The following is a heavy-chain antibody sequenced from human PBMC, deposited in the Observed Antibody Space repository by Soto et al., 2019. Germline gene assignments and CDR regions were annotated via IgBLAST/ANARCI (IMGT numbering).Heavy chain of an antibody. V-gene: IGHV3-30*18. D-gene: IGHD2-2*01. CDR2: ISYDGSNK. Sequence: GGSLRLSCAASGFTFSSYGMHRVSQAPGKGLEWVAVISYDGSNKYYADSVKGRFTISRDNSKNTLYLQMNSLRAEDTAVYYCAKDSRDIVVVPAAIPLGPEDYWGQGTLVTVSS. CDR1: GFTFSSYG. J-gene: IGHJ4*02. CDR3: AKDSRDIVVVPAAIPLGPEDY.